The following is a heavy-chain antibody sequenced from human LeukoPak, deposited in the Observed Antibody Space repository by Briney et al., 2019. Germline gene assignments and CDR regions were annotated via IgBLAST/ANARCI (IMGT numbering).Heavy chain of an antibody. CDR3: ARDTGSSGYYPLWAFDI. CDR2: IYYSGST. V-gene: IGHV4-39*07. CDR1: GGSISSSSYY. J-gene: IGHJ3*02. D-gene: IGHD3-22*01. Sequence: PSGTLSLTCTVSGGSISSSSYYWGWIRQPPGKGLEWIGSIYYSGSTYYNPSLKSRVTISVDTSKNQFSLKLSSVTATDTAVYYCARDTGSSGYYPLWAFDIWGQGTMVTVSS.